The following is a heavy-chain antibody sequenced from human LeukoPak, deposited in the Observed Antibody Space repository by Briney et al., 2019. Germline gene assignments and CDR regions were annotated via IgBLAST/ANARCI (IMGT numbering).Heavy chain of an antibody. V-gene: IGHV4-59*01. CDR2: IYYSGST. D-gene: IGHD5-24*01. CDR3: ARVEVATISY. Sequence: ASETLSLTCTVSGGSISSYYWSWIRQPPGKGLEWIGYIYYSGSTNYNPSLKSRVTISVDTSKNQFSLKLSSVTAADTAVYYCARVEVATISYWGQGTLVTVSS. J-gene: IGHJ4*02. CDR1: GGSISSYY.